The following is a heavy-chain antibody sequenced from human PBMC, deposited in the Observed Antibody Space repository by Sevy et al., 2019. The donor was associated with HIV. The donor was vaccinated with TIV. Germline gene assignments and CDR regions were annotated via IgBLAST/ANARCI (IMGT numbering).Heavy chain of an antibody. D-gene: IGHD3-9*01. J-gene: IGHJ4*02. Sequence: GGSLRISCAASGFTFSDYVMHWVRQAPGKGLEWLARISHDTTVKYYADSLKGRFTISRDNSKNTLYLQMNSLRPEDTAVYHCARDADWSLNYWGQGTLVTVSS. V-gene: IGHV3-30*04. CDR3: ARDADWSLNY. CDR2: ISHDTTVK. CDR1: GFTFSDYV.